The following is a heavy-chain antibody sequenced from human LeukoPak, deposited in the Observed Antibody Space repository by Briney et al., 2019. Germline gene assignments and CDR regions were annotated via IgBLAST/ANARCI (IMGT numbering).Heavy chain of an antibody. J-gene: IGHJ4*02. D-gene: IGHD4-17*01. V-gene: IGHV3-30-3*01. CDR1: GFTFSSYD. CDR3: ASSPXXYGDVPLRPPVPXFDY. Sequence: GRSLRLSCAASGFTFSSYDIHWVRQAPGKGLEWVAVISYDGSNKYYADSVKGRFTVSRDNAKNSLYLQMNSLRAEDTAVFYCASSPXXYGDVPLRPPVPXFDYWGQGTLVTVSS. CDR2: ISYDGSNK.